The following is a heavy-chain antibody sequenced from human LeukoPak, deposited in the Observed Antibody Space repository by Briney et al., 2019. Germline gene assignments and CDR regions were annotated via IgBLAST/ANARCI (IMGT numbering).Heavy chain of an antibody. CDR3: ARERAHCSSTSCPRNYFDY. CDR2: IYYSGST. J-gene: IGHJ4*02. CDR1: GGSISSGGYY. D-gene: IGHD2-2*01. Sequence: PSETLSLTCTVSGGSISSGGYYWSWIRQHPGKGLEWIGYIYYSGSTYYNPSLKSRVTISVDTSKNQFSLKLSSVTAADTAVYYCARERAHCSSTSCPRNYFDYWGQGILVTVSS. V-gene: IGHV4-31*03.